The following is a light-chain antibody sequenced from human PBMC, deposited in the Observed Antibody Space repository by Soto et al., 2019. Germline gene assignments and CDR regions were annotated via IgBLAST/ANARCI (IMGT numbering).Light chain of an antibody. CDR2: WAS. J-gene: IGKJ4*01. V-gene: IGKV4-1*01. CDR1: QSVLYSSNNKNY. Sequence: DIVMTQSPDSLVVSLGERATINCNSSQSVLYSSNNKNYLAWYQQQPGQPPKLLIYWASTRESGVPDRFSGSGSGTDFTLTISSLQAEDVAAYYCQQYYSTPLTFGGGTKVDI. CDR3: QQYYSTPLT.